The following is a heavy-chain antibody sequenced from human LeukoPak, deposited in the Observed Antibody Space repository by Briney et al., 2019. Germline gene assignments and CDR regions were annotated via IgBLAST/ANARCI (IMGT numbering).Heavy chain of an antibody. V-gene: IGHV1-18*01. CDR1: GYTFTSYG. CDR2: ISAYNGNT. D-gene: IGHD3-22*01. CDR3: ARDFGDTSDTYFQH. Sequence: ASVKVSCKASGYTFTSYGISWVRQAPGQGLEWMGWISAYNGNTNYAQKLQGRVTMTTDTSTSTAYMELSSLRSEDTAVYYCARDFGDTSDTYFQHWGQGTLVTVSS. J-gene: IGHJ1*01.